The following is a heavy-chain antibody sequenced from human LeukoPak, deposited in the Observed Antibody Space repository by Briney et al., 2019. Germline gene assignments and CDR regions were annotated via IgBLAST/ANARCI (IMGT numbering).Heavy chain of an antibody. Sequence: GGSLRLSCAASGFTFSSYSMNWVRQAPGKGLEWVSSISSSSSYIYYADSVKGRFTISRDNAKNSLYLQMNSLRAEDTAVYYCARGVTGWGFDPWGQGTLVTVSS. J-gene: IGHJ5*02. CDR2: ISSSSSYI. V-gene: IGHV3-21*01. CDR3: ARGVTGWGFDP. D-gene: IGHD7-27*01. CDR1: GFTFSSYS.